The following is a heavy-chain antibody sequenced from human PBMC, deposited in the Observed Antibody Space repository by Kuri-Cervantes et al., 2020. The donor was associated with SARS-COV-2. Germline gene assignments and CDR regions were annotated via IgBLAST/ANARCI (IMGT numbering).Heavy chain of an antibody. J-gene: IGHJ5*02. CDR1: GYTFTSYY. D-gene: IGHD3-3*01. Sequence: ASVKVSCKASGYTFTSYYMHWVRQAPGQGLEWMGIINPSGGSTGYAQKFQGRVTMTRDTSTSTVYMELSSLRSEDTAVYYCARDPHSAGAYYDFWSGENWFDPWGHGTLVTVSS. CDR2: INPSGGST. CDR3: ARDPHSAGAYYDFWSGENWFDP. V-gene: IGHV1-46*01.